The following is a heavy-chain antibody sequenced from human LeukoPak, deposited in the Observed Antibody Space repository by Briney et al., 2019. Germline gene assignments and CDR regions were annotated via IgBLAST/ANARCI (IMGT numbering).Heavy chain of an antibody. Sequence: GASVKVSCKASGGTFSSYAISWVRQAPGQGLEWMGGIIPIFGTANYAQKFQGRVTITADESTSAAYMELSSLRSEDTAVYYCARDRGGIVVVPAALYPFDYWGQGTLVTVSS. V-gene: IGHV1-69*13. CDR1: GGTFSSYA. CDR3: ARDRGGIVVVPAALYPFDY. D-gene: IGHD2-2*01. J-gene: IGHJ4*02. CDR2: IIPIFGTA.